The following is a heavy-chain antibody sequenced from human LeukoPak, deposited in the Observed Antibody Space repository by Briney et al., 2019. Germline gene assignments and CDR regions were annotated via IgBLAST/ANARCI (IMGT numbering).Heavy chain of an antibody. V-gene: IGHV3-23*01. Sequence: GGSLRLSCAASGFTFSSYAMSWVRQAPGKGLEWVSAITGGGGGTYYADSVKGRFTISRDNSKNTPYLQMNSLGAEDTAVYYCAKGSDSGWYGAYFDYWGQGTLVTVSS. CDR3: AKGSDSGWYGAYFDY. D-gene: IGHD6-19*01. CDR2: ITGGGGGT. J-gene: IGHJ4*02. CDR1: GFTFSSYA.